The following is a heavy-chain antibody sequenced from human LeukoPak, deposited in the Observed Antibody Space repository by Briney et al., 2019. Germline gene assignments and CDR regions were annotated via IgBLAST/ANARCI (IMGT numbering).Heavy chain of an antibody. CDR3: ARHYYDSSGYPAGPAPFDY. V-gene: IGHV3-21*01. D-gene: IGHD3-22*01. Sequence: KSGGSLSLSCAASGFAFSSYSMNCVRQAPGKGLEWVSSISSSSSYIYYADSVKGRFTISRDNAKNSLYLQMNSLRAEDTAVYYCARHYYDSSGYPAGPAPFDYWGQGTLVTVSS. CDR2: ISSSSSYI. CDR1: GFAFSSYS. J-gene: IGHJ4*02.